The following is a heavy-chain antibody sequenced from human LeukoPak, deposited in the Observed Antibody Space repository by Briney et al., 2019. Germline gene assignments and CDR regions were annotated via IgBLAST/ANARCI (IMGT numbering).Heavy chain of an antibody. D-gene: IGHD1-26*01. CDR3: ARQVGATQSYWYFDL. J-gene: IGHJ2*01. CDR2: IYPGDSDT. Sequence: GESLKISCKGSGYSFTSYWIGWVRQMPGKGLEWMGIIYPGDSDTRYSPSFQGQVTISADKSISTAYLQWSSLKASDTAMYYCARQVGATQSYWYFDLWGRGTLVTVSS. CDR1: GYSFTSYW. V-gene: IGHV5-51*01.